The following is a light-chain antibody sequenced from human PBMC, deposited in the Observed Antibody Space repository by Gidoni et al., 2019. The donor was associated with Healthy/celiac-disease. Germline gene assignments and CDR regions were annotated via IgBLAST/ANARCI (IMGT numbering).Light chain of an antibody. CDR1: QSISSY. V-gene: IGKV1-39*01. J-gene: IGKJ1*01. CDR2: ASS. Sequence: DIQKEQSPSSLSASVGDRVTITCRASQSISSYLNWYQQKPGKAPKLLIYASSSLQSGVPSRFSVSGSGAYFTLTISSLQPEDFATYYCQQSYSTPHTFGQGTKVEIK. CDR3: QQSYSTPHT.